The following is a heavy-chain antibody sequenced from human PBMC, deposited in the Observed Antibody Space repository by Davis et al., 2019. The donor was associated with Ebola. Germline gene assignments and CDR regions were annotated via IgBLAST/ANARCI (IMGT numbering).Heavy chain of an antibody. J-gene: IGHJ3*02. CDR1: GFIIRSYV. D-gene: IGHD1-26*01. CDR2: LGTSADT. Sequence: SLITYCASPGFIIRSYVMSRVLQAPGKGLVWVSTLGTSADTYYADSVKGRYTISRDNSKNTLYLQMNGLRVEDTAIYYCAKDTSNIWFDIWGQGTMVTVSS. V-gene: IGHV3-23*01. CDR3: AKDTSNIWFDI.